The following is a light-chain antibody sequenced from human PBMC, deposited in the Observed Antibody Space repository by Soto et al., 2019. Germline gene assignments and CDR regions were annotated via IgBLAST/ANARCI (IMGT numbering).Light chain of an antibody. CDR2: SNN. V-gene: IGLV1-44*01. CDR1: TSNIGSYT. Sequence: QSALTQPPSASGTPGQRVTISCSGSTSNIGSYTVNWYQQLPGTVPKLLIYSNNQRPSGVPDRFSGSKSGTSASLAISGLQSEDEADYYCVAWDDSLNGVVFGGGTKLTVL. CDR3: VAWDDSLNGVV. J-gene: IGLJ2*01.